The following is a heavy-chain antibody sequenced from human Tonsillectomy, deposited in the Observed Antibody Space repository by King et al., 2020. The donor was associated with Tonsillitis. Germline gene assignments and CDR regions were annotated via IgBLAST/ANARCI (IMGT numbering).Heavy chain of an antibody. D-gene: IGHD3/OR15-3a*01. V-gene: IGHV3-9*01. Sequence: VQLVESGGGLVQPGRSLRLSCAAAGFSFDDYGMHWVRQAPGKCLDWVSGISGNSDRIGYADSAKGRFTISRDNAKNSLYLQMNSLRAEDAALYYCAKDLTSHYDFWSGYGFDSWGQGTLVTVSS. J-gene: IGHJ5*01. CDR1: GFSFDDYG. CDR2: ISGNSDRI. CDR3: AKDLTSHYDFWSGYGFDS.